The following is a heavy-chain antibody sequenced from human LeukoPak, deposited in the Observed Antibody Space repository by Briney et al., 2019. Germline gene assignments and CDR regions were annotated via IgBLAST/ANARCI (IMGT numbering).Heavy chain of an antibody. CDR2: INPNSGGT. V-gene: IGHV1-2*02. CDR1: GYTFTGYY. J-gene: IGHJ4*02. CDR3: ARDRVVPAAMSGTAFGY. D-gene: IGHD2-2*01. Sequence: ASVKVSCKASGYTFTGYYMHWVRQAPGQGLEWMGWINPNSGGTNYAQKFQGRVTITADESTSTAYMELSSLRSEDTAVYYCARDRVVPAAMSGTAFGYWGQGTLVTVSS.